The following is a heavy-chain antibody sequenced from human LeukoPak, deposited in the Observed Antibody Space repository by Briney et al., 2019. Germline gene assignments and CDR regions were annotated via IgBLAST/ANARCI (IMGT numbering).Heavy chain of an antibody. CDR1: GYTLTELS. V-gene: IGHV1-24*01. Sequence: ASVKVSCKVSGYTLTELSMHWVRQAPGKGLEWMGGFDPGDGEAIYAQKFQGRVTMTEDTSTDTAYMELSSLRSEDTAVYYCATAGYSYGYPPYFDYWGQGTLVTVSS. J-gene: IGHJ4*02. D-gene: IGHD5-18*01. CDR3: ATAGYSYGYPPYFDY. CDR2: FDPGDGEA.